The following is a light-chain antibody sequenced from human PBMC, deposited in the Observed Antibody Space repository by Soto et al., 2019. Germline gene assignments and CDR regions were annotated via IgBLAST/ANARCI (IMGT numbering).Light chain of an antibody. J-gene: IGLJ2*01. CDR1: SSNIGSNT. CDR3: AAWEDRLNGLV. V-gene: IGLV1-44*01. CDR2: SNN. Sequence: QSVLTQPPSASGTPGQRVTISCSGSSSNIGSNTVNWYQQLPGTAPKLLISSNNQRPSGVPDRFSGSKSGTSASLAISGLQSEDEADYYCAAWEDRLNGLVFGGGTKLTVL.